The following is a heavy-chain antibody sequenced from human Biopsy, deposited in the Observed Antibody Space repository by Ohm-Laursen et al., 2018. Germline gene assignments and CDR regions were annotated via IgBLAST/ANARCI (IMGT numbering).Heavy chain of an antibody. Sequence: SETLSLTCTVSSGSISSYYWSWIRQPPGKGLEWIGYIDYRGSTKYNPSLRSRVTMSIGTSRNQFSLKLSSVTAADTAVYYCATTTMDTSGWFGNYFDSWGQGTLVTVSA. CDR2: IDYRGST. J-gene: IGHJ4*02. CDR1: SGSISSYY. CDR3: ATTTMDTSGWFGNYFDS. D-gene: IGHD6-19*01. V-gene: IGHV4-59*08.